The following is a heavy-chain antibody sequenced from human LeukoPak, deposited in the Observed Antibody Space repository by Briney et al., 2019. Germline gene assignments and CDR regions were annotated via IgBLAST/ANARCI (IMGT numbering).Heavy chain of an antibody. CDR2: IYYSGST. CDR3: ARVRIQLWEDPFDY. V-gene: IGHV4-59*12. D-gene: IGHD5-18*01. J-gene: IGHJ4*02. CDR1: GGSLSSYY. Sequence: SEALFLTSAVSGGSLSSYYWGWIRQPPGEGPGWVWVIYYSGSTNYNPSLESRVTISVDTSKNQFSLKLSSVTAADTAVYYCARVRIQLWEDPFDYWGQGTLVTVSS.